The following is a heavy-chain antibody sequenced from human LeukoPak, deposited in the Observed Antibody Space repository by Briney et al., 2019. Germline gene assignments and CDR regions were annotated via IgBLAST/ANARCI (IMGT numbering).Heavy chain of an antibody. CDR1: GGSISSGGYY. CDR2: IYYSGST. CDR3: ARDDYGGNSGWYFDL. Sequence: PSETRSLTCTVSGGSISSGGYYWSWIRQHSGKGLEWIWYIYYSGSTYYNPSLKSRVTISVDTSKNQFSLKLSSVTAADTAVYYCARDDYGGNSGWYFDLWGRGTLVTVSS. D-gene: IGHD4-23*01. V-gene: IGHV4-31*03. J-gene: IGHJ2*01.